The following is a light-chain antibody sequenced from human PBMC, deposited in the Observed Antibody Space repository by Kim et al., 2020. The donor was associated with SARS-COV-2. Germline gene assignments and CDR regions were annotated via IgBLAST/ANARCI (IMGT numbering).Light chain of an antibody. Sequence: SSELTQDPAVSVALGQTVRITCQGDSLRRYYATWYQRKPGQAPILVIYGKNNRPSGIPDRFSGSSSGNTASLTITGTQAGDEADYYCNSRDSNDNVVFGGGTQLTVL. CDR3: NSRDSNDNVV. V-gene: IGLV3-19*01. CDR2: GKN. CDR1: SLRRYY. J-gene: IGLJ2*01.